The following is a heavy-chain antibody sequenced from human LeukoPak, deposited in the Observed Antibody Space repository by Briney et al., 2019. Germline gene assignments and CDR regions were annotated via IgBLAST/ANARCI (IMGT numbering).Heavy chain of an antibody. Sequence: GGSLSLSFAASGFTFSSYTMHWVRQAPGKGLEWVALISYDGSNKYYADSVKGRFTISRDNAKNSLYLQMNSLRAEDTALYYCAKQSGLADWLFLRGYGMDVWGQGTTVTVSS. J-gene: IGHJ6*02. CDR3: AKQSGLADWLFLRGYGMDV. V-gene: IGHV3-30-3*02. CDR2: ISYDGSNK. CDR1: GFTFSSYT. D-gene: IGHD3-9*01.